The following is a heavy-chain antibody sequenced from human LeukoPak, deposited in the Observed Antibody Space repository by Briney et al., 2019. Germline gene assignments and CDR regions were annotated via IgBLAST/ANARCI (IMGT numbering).Heavy chain of an antibody. CDR3: AREQTFGYFDWFGMGYFQH. V-gene: IGHV3-30-3*01. Sequence: PGGSLRLSCAASGFTFSSFAMHWVRQAPGKGLEWVAVISYDGSNKYYADSMKGRFTISRDNSKNTLYLQMNSLRAEDTAVYYCAREQTFGYFDWFGMGYFQHWGQGTLVTVSS. CDR1: GFTFSSFA. J-gene: IGHJ1*01. CDR2: ISYDGSNK. D-gene: IGHD3-9*01.